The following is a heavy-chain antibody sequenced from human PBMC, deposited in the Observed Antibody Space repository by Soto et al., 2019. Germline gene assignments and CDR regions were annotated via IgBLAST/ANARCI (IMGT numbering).Heavy chain of an antibody. Sequence: GGSLRLSYAASAFTFSSYAMNWVRQAPGKGLEWVSVITGSGGSTYYADSVKGRFTISRDNSKNTLYLQMNSLRAEDTAVYYCVKDFVVLPCYSHNCDGLSVWGRGTTDTVSS. J-gene: IGHJ6*02. CDR1: AFTFSSYA. CDR3: VKDFVVLPCYSHNCDGLSV. D-gene: IGHD2-2*01. CDR2: ITGSGGST. V-gene: IGHV3-23*01.